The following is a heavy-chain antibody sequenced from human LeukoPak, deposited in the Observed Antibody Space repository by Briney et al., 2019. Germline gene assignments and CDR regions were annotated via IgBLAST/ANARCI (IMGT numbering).Heavy chain of an antibody. CDR2: INTDGTST. CDR1: GFTFRTYW. D-gene: IGHD2-2*01. CDR3: ARVTTSCPDY. V-gene: IGHV3-74*01. J-gene: IGHJ4*02. Sequence: QPGGSLRLSCAASGFTFRTYWMHGVRQAPRKGLVYVSRINTDGTSTNYADSVKGRFTISRDNAKNTLYLKMNSLRAEDTSVYYCARVTTSCPDYWGQGTLVTVSS.